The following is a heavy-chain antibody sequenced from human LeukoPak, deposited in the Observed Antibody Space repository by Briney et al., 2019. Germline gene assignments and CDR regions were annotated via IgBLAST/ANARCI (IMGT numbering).Heavy chain of an antibody. J-gene: IGHJ5*02. V-gene: IGHV3-21*01. Sequence: PGGSLRLSCAASGFTFSSYSMNWVRQAPGKGLEWVSSISSSSSYIYYADSVKGRFTISRDNAKNSLYLQMNSLRAEDTAVYYCARDASQYDRIPDNNWFDPWGQGTLVTVSS. CDR2: ISSSSSYI. CDR1: GFTFSSYS. D-gene: IGHD1-14*01. CDR3: ARDASQYDRIPDNNWFDP.